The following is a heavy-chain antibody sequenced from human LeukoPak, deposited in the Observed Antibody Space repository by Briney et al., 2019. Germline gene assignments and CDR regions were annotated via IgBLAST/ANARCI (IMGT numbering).Heavy chain of an antibody. CDR3: ARAIVGAYGDFFDY. V-gene: IGHV3-21*01. J-gene: IGHJ4*02. D-gene: IGHD4-17*01. Sequence: GGSLRLSCAASGFTFSNYNMNWVRQAPGKGLECVSSIRSSSSYIYYADSVKGRFTISRDNAKNSLYLQMNSLRAEDTAVHYCARAIVGAYGDFFDYWGQGTLVTVSS. CDR1: GFTFSNYN. CDR2: IRSSSSYI.